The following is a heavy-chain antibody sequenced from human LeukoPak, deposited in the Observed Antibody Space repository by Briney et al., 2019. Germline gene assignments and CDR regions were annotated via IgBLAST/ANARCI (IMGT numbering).Heavy chain of an antibody. CDR1: GGSISSSSYY. J-gene: IGHJ4*02. Sequence: KPSGTLSLTCTVSGGSISSSSYYWGWIRQPPGKGLEWIGSIYYSGSTYYNPSLKSRVTISVDTSKNQFSLKLSSVTAADTAVYYCARRRRGSSSGYYFDYWGQGTLVTVSS. D-gene: IGHD6-6*01. CDR2: IYYSGST. CDR3: ARRRRGSSSGYYFDY. V-gene: IGHV4-39*01.